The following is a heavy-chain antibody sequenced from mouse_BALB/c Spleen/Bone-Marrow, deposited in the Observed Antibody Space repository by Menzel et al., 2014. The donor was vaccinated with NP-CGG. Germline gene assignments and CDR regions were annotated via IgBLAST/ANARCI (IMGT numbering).Heavy chain of an antibody. D-gene: IGHD1-2*01. CDR3: ASSFITTAYYFDY. V-gene: IGHV1-20*02. CDR1: GYSFTGYF. Sequence: EVQLQESGPELVKPGASVKISCKASGYSFTGYFMNWVMQSHGKSLEWIGRISPYNGDTFYNQKFKGKATSTVDKSSSAAHMELRSLASEDSAVYYCASSFITTAYYFDYWGQGTTLTVSS. CDR2: ISPYNGDT. J-gene: IGHJ2*01.